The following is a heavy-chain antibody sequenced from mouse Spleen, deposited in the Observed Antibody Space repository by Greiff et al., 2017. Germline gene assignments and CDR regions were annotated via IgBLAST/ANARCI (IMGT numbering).Heavy chain of an antibody. V-gene: IGHV1-20*01. J-gene: IGHJ2*01. CDR2: INPYNGDT. CDR1: GYSFTGYF. CDR3: ATYYSNHFDY. D-gene: IGHD2-5*01. Sequence: EVQRVESGPELVKPGDSVKISCKASGYSFTGYFMNWVMQSHGKSLEWIGRINPYNGDTFYNQKFKGKATLTVDKSSSTAHMELRSLTSEDSAVYYCATYYSNHFDYWGQGTTLTVSS.